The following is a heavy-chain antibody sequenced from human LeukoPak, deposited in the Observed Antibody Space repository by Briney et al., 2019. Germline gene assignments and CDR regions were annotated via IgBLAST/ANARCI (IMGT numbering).Heavy chain of an antibody. D-gene: IGHD3-10*01. CDR2: IYTSGST. J-gene: IGHJ6*03. Sequence: PSETLSLTCTVSGGSISSGSYYWSWIRQPAGKGLEWIGRIYTSGSTNYNPSLKSRVTISVDTSKNQFSLKLSSVTAADTAVYYCARGYYGSGFMDVWGKGTTVTISS. CDR1: GGSISSGSYY. CDR3: ARGYYGSGFMDV. V-gene: IGHV4-61*02.